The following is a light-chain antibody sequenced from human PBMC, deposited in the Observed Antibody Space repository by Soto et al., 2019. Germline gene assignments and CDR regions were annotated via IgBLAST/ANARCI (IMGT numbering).Light chain of an antibody. CDR2: GAS. Sequence: EIVLTQSPATLSLSPGERATLSCRASQSVGSYLAWYQQKPGQAPRPLIYGASKRAPGVSARFSGSGSGTDFTLTISSLEPEDFAVYYCQQYGTSLWMFGQGTRWIS. V-gene: IGKV3-11*01. J-gene: IGKJ1*01. CDR3: QQYGTSLWM. CDR1: QSVGSY.